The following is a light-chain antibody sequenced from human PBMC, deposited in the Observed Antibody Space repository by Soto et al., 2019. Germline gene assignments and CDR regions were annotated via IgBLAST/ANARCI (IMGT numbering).Light chain of an antibody. CDR1: QSLFYSYNNYNY. CDR2: WAS. CDR3: QHYNSYSEA. J-gene: IGKJ1*01. V-gene: IGKV4-1*01. Sequence: IVMTQSPDSLAVSLGERATINCKSSQSLFYSYNNYNYLAWYQQKPGQPPKVLIYWASTRASGVPDRFSGSGSGTEFTLTIGSLQPDDFATYYCQHYNSYSEAFGQGTKVDIK.